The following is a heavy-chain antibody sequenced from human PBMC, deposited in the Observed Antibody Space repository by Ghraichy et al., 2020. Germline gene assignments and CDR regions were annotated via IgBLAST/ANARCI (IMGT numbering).Heavy chain of an antibody. D-gene: IGHD5-18*01. J-gene: IGHJ6*02. CDR1: GGSLRSQF. CDR3: ARRGRGYSLYYYGLDV. CDR2: ISHTGNT. V-gene: IGHV4-59*08. Sequence: SETLSLTCTVSGGSLRSQFWTWVRLPPGKGLEWIGYISHTGNTNYSPSLGGRATISLDTSKNRFSLSLTSVNAEDSATYYCARRGRGYSLYYYGLDVWGPGTTVTVSS.